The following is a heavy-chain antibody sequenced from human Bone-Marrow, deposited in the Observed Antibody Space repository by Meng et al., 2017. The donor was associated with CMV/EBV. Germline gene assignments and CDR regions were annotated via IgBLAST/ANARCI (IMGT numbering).Heavy chain of an antibody. Sequence: GGSLRLSCAVSGFTFSQHGMHWVRQAPGKVLEWVAFIRYDGSDKHYADSVKGRFTISRDNSKNTLYLQMNSLRPEDTAVYYCAKDSSRYCSAGSCYPGWCDPWGQGTLVTVSS. V-gene: IGHV3-30*02. CDR2: IRYDGSDK. CDR3: AKDSSRYCSAGSCYPGWCDP. D-gene: IGHD2-15*01. J-gene: IGHJ5*02. CDR1: GFTFSQHG.